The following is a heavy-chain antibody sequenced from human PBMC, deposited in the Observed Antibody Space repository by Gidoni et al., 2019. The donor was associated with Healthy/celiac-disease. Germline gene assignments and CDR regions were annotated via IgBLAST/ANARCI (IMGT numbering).Heavy chain of an antibody. V-gene: IGHV3-30*04. CDR1: GFTFSSYA. D-gene: IGHD3-3*01. CDR2: ISYDGSNK. Sequence: VQLVESGGGVVQPGRSLRLSCAASGFTFSSYAMHWVRQAPGKGLEWVAVISYDGSNKYYADSVKGRFTISRDNSKNTLYLQMNSLRAEDTAVYYCATQSYYDFSWGQGTLVTVSS. J-gene: IGHJ5*02. CDR3: ATQSYYDFS.